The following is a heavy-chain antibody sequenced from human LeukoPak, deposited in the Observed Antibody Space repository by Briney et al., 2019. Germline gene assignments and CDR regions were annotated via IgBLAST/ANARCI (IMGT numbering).Heavy chain of an antibody. CDR2: ISSTSGTI. D-gene: IGHD3-22*01. J-gene: IGHJ4*02. CDR1: GFTFSSYG. V-gene: IGHV3-48*02. CDR3: ARDLWGTSVYRFDY. Sequence: AGGSLRLSCAASGFTFSSYGMNWVRQAPGQGLEWVSYISSTSGTIYYADSVKGRFTISRDNAKTSLFLRMDSLRDEDTAVYYCARDLWGTSVYRFDYWGQGTLVTVSS.